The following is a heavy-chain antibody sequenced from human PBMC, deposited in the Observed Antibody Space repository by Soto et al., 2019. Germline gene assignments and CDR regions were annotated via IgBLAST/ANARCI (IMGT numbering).Heavy chain of an antibody. CDR3: ARANPVGATKGAFDI. J-gene: IGHJ3*02. Sequence: SETLSLTCAVYGGSFSGYYWSWIRQHPGKGLEWIGEINHSGSTNYNPSLKSRVTISVDTSKNQFSLKLSSVTAADTDVYYCARANPVGATKGAFDIWGQGTMVTVSS. V-gene: IGHV4-34*01. D-gene: IGHD1-26*01. CDR2: INHSGST. CDR1: GGSFSGYY.